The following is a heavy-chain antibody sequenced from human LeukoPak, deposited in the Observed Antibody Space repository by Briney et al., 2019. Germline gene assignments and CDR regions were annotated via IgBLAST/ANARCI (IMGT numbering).Heavy chain of an antibody. CDR2: IRYDGSNK. J-gene: IGHJ6*02. CDR1: GFTFSSYW. V-gene: IGHV3-30*02. Sequence: GGSLRLSCAASGFTFSSYWMSWVRQAPGKGLEWVAFIRYDGSNKYYADSVKGRFTISRDNSKNTLYLQMNSLRAEDTAVYYCAKEFSAVAGTGYGMDVWGQGTTVTVSS. D-gene: IGHD6-19*01. CDR3: AKEFSAVAGTGYGMDV.